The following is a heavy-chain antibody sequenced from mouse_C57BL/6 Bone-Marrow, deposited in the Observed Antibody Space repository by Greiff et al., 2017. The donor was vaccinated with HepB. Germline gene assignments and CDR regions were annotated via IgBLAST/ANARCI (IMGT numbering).Heavy chain of an antibody. D-gene: IGHD2-13*01. CDR2: IDPENGYT. J-gene: IGHJ3*01. CDR3: TTWGEN. CDR1: GFNIKDDY. Sequence: VQLKESGAELVRPGASVKLSCTASGFNIKDDYMHWVKQRPEQGLEWIGWIDPENGYTEYASKFQGKATITADTSSNTAYLQLSSLTSEDTAVYYCTTWGENWGQGTLVTVSA. V-gene: IGHV14-4*01.